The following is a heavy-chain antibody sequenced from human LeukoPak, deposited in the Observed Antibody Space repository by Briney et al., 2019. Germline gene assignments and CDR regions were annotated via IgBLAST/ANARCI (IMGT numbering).Heavy chain of an antibody. CDR2: IIPIFGTA. CDR1: VGTFSSYA. D-gene: IGHD3-3*01. CDR3: ARGPARFLEWLSPVGMDV. V-gene: IGHV1-69*01. J-gene: IGHJ6*04. Sequence: GSSVKVSCKASVGTFSSYAISWVRQAPGQGLEWMGGIIPIFGTANYAQKFQGRVTITADESTSTAYMELSSLRSEDTAAYYCARGPARFLEWLSPVGMDVWGKGTTVTVSS.